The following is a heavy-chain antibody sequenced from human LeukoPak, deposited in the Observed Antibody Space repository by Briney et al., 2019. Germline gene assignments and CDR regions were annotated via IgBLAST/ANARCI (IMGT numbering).Heavy chain of an antibody. V-gene: IGHV3-23*01. CDR3: AKVETSGGANCYALDY. CDR2: ISGSGGST. Sequence: GGSLRLSCAASGFTFSSYSMNWVRQAPGKGLEWVSAISGSGGSTYYADSAKGRFTISRDNSKNTLYLQMNSLSAEDTAVYYCAKVETSGGANCYALDYWGQGTLVTVSS. J-gene: IGHJ4*02. D-gene: IGHD2-2*01. CDR1: GFTFSSYS.